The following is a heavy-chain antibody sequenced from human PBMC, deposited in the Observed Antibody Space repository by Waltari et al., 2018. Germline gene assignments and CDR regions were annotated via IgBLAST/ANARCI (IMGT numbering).Heavy chain of an antibody. J-gene: IGHJ5*02. V-gene: IGHV4-30-2*01. CDR1: GGSISSGGYS. D-gene: IGHD3-10*01. Sequence: QLQLQESGSGLVKPSQTLSLTCAVSGGSISSGGYSWSWIRQPPGKGLAWIGYLYHSWSTYYNPSLKIRVTISVDRSKNQFSLKLSSVTAADTAVYYCARGITMVRGVPGFDPWGQGTLVTVSS. CDR2: LYHSWST. CDR3: ARGITMVRGVPGFDP.